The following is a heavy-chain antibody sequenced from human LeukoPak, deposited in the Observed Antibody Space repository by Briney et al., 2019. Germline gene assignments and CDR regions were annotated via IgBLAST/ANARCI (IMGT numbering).Heavy chain of an antibody. CDR1: GFTFSSYS. Sequence: NPGGSLRLSCAASGFTFSSYSMNWVRQAPGKGLEWVSSISSSSSYIYYADSVKGRFTISRDNAKNSLYLQMNSLRAEDTALYYCAKDIVLDYGGNHDSGWYFDLWGRGTLITVSS. D-gene: IGHD4-23*01. V-gene: IGHV3-21*04. J-gene: IGHJ2*01. CDR2: ISSSSSYI. CDR3: AKDIVLDYGGNHDSGWYFDL.